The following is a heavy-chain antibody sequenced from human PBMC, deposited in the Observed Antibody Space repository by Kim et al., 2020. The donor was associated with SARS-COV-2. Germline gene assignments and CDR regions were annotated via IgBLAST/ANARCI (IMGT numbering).Heavy chain of an antibody. CDR1: GFTLSSYA. CDR3: ARDPWSRLRGLIYSYYAMGV. D-gene: IGHD3-10*01. J-gene: IGHJ6*02. Sequence: GGSLRLSWAASGFTLSSYALHWVRQAPGKGLEWVAVISYDGRHNYYADSVKGRFTISRDNSKNTLSLQMNSLRAEDTAVYHCARDPWSRLRGLIYSYYAMGVWGHGTTVTVSS. V-gene: IGHV3-30*04. CDR2: ISYDGRHN.